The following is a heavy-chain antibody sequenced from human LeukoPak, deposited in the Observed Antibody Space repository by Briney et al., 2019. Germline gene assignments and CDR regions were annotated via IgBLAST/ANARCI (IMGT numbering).Heavy chain of an antibody. J-gene: IGHJ4*02. CDR2: ISGSSSHI. D-gene: IGHD6-13*01. V-gene: IGHV3-11*06. Sequence: GGSLRLSCEPSGFTFSDYYLSWIRQAPGKGLEWISYISGSSSHINYADSVKGRFTISRDNAKKSVYLQMDSLRVEDTAVYYCARDQIGSWWGQGTLVIVSS. CDR3: ARDQIGSW. CDR1: GFTFSDYY.